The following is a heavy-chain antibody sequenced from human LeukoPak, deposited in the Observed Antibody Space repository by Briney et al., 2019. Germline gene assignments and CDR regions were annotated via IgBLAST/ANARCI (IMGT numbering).Heavy chain of an antibody. Sequence: ASVKVSCKASGYTFTSYDINWVRQATGQGLEWMGWMNPNSGNTGYAQKFQGRVTITRNTSISTAYMELSSLRAEDTAVYYCASPVLLIRGVTVDYWGQGTLVTVSS. CDR3: ASPVLLIRGVTVDY. J-gene: IGHJ4*02. V-gene: IGHV1-8*03. CDR1: GYTFTSYD. D-gene: IGHD3-10*01. CDR2: MNPNSGNT.